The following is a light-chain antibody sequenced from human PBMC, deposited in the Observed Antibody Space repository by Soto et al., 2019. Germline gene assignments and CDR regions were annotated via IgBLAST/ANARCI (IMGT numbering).Light chain of an antibody. Sequence: QSVLTQPASVSGSPGQSVTISCTATTSDIGHYNYVSWYQQHPGKAPKLVIYEVSNRPLGVSSRYSGSKSGNTASLTISGLQAEDEADYYCSSYTSTITVFGGGTKLTVL. J-gene: IGLJ3*02. CDR2: EVS. CDR1: TSDIGHYNY. V-gene: IGLV2-14*01. CDR3: SSYTSTITV.